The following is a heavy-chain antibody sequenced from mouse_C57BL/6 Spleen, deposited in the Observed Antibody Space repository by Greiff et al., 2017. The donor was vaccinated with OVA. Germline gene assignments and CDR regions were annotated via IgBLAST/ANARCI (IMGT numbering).Heavy chain of an antibody. V-gene: IGHV1-18*01. CDR1: GYTFTDYN. D-gene: IGHD2-1*01. J-gene: IGHJ2*01. CDR2: INPNNGGT. CDR3: DRRRTLIYYSFDY. Sequence: VQLQQSGPELVKPGASVKIPCKASGYTFTDYNMDWVKQSHGKSLEWIGDINPNNGGTIYNQKFKGKATLTVDKSSSTAYMELRSLTSEDTAVYYCDRRRTLIYYSFDYWGQGTTLTVSS.